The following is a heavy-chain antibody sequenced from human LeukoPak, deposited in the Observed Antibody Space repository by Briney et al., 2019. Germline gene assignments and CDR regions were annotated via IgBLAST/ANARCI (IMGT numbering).Heavy chain of an antibody. Sequence: GGSLRLSCAASGFTFSSYAMSWVRQAPGKGLEWVSGISGSGGSTNSADSVKGRFTISRDNSENMLYLQMNSLRAEDTAIYYCAKGFSSGWYYFDYWGQGTLVTVSS. J-gene: IGHJ4*02. CDR2: ISGSGGST. V-gene: IGHV3-23*01. D-gene: IGHD6-19*01. CDR1: GFTFSSYA. CDR3: AKGFSSGWYYFDY.